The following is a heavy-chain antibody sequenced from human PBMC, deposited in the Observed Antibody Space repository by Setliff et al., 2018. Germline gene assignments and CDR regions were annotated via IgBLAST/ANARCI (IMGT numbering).Heavy chain of an antibody. CDR1: GLTLINNG. CDR3: AKDPKYRGVWPHPAYFDY. V-gene: IGHV3-30*02. CDR2: IWHDGTNK. J-gene: IGHJ4*02. Sequence: PGGSLRLSCAASGLTLINNGFHWVRQAPGKGLEWVAIIWHDGTNKYYADSVKGRFDISRDSSKNTVYLQVNSLRGEDTAVYHCAKDPKYRGVWPHPAYFDYWGQGTLVTVSS. D-gene: IGHD6-6*01.